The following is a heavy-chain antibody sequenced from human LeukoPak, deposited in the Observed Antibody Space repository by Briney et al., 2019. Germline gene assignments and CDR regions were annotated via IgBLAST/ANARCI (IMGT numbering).Heavy chain of an antibody. D-gene: IGHD3-22*01. CDR1: GYTFTSYG. CDR2: ISAYNGNT. CDR3: ARDYYDGSGYLRWFDP. Sequence: ASVKVSCKASGYTFTSYGISWVRQAPGQGLEWMGWISAYNGNTNYAQKLQGRVTMTTDTSTSTAYMELRSLRSDDTAVYYCARDYYDGSGYLRWFDPWGQGTLVTVSS. J-gene: IGHJ5*02. V-gene: IGHV1-18*01.